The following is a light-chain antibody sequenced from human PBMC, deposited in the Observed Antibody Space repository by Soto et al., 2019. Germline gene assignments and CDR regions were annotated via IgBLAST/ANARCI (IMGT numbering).Light chain of an antibody. CDR3: QQYCSSPIT. CDR1: QSVSSSY. CDR2: GAS. V-gene: IGKV3-20*01. Sequence: EIVLTQSPGTLSLSPGERATLSCRASQSVSSSYLAWYQQKPGQAPRLPIYGASSRATGIPDRFSGSGSGTDFTLTISRLEPEDFAVYYCQQYCSSPITFGQGTRLEIK. J-gene: IGKJ5*01.